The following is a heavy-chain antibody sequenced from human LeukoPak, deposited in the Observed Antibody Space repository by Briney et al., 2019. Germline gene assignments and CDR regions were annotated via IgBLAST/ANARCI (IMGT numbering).Heavy chain of an antibody. J-gene: IGHJ4*02. CDR3: ARDIGGYSSSWSLFDY. CDR2: IIPILGIA. D-gene: IGHD6-13*01. CDR1: GGTFGSYT. V-gene: IGHV1-69*04. Sequence: GASVKVSCKASGGTFGSYTISWVRQAPGQGLEWMGRIIPILGIANYAQKLQGRVTMTTDTSTSTAYMELRSLRSDDTAVYYCARDIGGYSSSWSLFDYWGQGTLVTVSS.